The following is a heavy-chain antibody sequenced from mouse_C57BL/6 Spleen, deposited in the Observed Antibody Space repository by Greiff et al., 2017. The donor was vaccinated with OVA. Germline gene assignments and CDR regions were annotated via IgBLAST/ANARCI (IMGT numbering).Heavy chain of an antibody. CDR2: IDPSDSYT. Sequence: VQLQQPGAELVKPGASVKLSCKASGYTFTSYWMQWVKQRPGQGLEWIGEIDPSDSYTNYNQKFKGKATLTVDTSSSTAYMQLSSLTSEDSAVYYCARREDSSGYFDYWGQGTSVTVSS. J-gene: IGHJ4*01. CDR3: ARREDSSGYFDY. V-gene: IGHV1-50*01. CDR1: GYTFTSYW. D-gene: IGHD3-2*02.